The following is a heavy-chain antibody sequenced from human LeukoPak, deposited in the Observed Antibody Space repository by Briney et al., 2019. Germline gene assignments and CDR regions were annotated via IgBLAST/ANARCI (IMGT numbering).Heavy chain of an antibody. CDR2: INPSGGST. D-gene: IGHD4-17*01. J-gene: IGHJ4*02. Sequence: SVNVSCKASGYTFTSYHMHWVRQAPGQGLEWMGIINPSGGSTTLAQNLQGRVTMTRDTSTSTLYMELSSLTSEDAAVYYCARDSYGDSTIYYFDCWGQGTLVGVSS. V-gene: IGHV1-46*04. CDR3: ARDSYGDSTIYYFDC. CDR1: GYTFTSYH.